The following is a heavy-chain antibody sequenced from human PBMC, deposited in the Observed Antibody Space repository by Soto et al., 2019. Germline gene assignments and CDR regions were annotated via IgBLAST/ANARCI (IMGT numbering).Heavy chain of an antibody. J-gene: IGHJ6*02. CDR1: GFTFDDYT. Sequence: GGSLRLSCAASGFTFDDYTMHWVRQAPGKGLEWVSLISWDGGSTYYADSVKGRFTISRDNSKNSLYLQMNSLRTEDTAVYYCARDGYYDILTGTGGPYYYYGMDVWGQGTTVTVSS. V-gene: IGHV3-43*01. CDR2: ISWDGGST. CDR3: ARDGYYDILTGTGGPYYYYGMDV. D-gene: IGHD3-9*01.